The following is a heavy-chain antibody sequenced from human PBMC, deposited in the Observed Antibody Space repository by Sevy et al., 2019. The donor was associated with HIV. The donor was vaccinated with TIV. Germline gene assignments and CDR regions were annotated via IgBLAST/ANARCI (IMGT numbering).Heavy chain of an antibody. J-gene: IGHJ2*01. CDR3: ATPRGTDWYEGAGGYFDL. Sequence: SETLSLTCTVSGGSIRINSYYWGWVRQPPGKRLEWIGSIYNTGSTSYNPSLKSRVTISVDTSKNNFSLRLTSVTAADTAVYYCATPRGTDWYEGAGGYFDLWGRGTLVTVSS. CDR1: GGSIRINSYY. D-gene: IGHD6-19*01. CDR2: IYNTGST. V-gene: IGHV4-39*02.